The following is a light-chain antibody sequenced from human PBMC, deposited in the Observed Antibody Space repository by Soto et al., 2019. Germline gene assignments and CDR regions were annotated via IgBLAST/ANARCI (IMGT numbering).Light chain of an antibody. CDR1: RSISSW. CDR3: QHYNSYPLT. V-gene: IGKV1-5*03. Sequence: DIQMTQSPSTLSASVGDRVTITCRASRSISSWLAWYQQKPGKAPKLLIYKASSLESGVPSRFSGSGSGTEFTLTISSLQPDDFATYYCQHYNSYPLTFGGGTKVDIK. J-gene: IGKJ4*01. CDR2: KAS.